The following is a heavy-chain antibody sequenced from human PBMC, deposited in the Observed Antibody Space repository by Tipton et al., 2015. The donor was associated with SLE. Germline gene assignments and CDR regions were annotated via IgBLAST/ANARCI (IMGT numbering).Heavy chain of an antibody. CDR2: IYSGGST. D-gene: IGHD6-25*01. CDR1: GFTFSSYA. CDR3: AREEYSSGSEDYYMDV. Sequence: SLRLSCAASGFTFSSYAMSWVRQAPGKGLEWVSVIYSGGSTYYADSVKGRFTISRDNSKNTLYLQMNSLRAEDAAVYYCAREEYSSGSEDYYMDVWGKGTTVTVSS. V-gene: IGHV3-23*03. J-gene: IGHJ6*03.